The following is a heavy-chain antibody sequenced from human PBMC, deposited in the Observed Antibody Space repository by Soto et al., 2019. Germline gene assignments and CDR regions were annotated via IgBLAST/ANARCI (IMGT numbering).Heavy chain of an antibody. CDR1: GYTFTSYR. CDR2: MNPNSGNT. CDR3: ARKKSMVRGANWFDP. J-gene: IGHJ5*02. D-gene: IGHD3-10*01. V-gene: IGHV1-8*02. Sequence: ASLKVSCKASGYTFTSYRINWGRQATGKGLEWMGWMNPNSGNTGYAQKFQGRVTMTRNTSISTAYMELSSLRSEDTAVYYCARKKSMVRGANWFDPWGQGTLVTVSS.